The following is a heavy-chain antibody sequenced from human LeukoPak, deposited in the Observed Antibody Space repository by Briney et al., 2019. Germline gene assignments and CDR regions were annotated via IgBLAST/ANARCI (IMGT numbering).Heavy chain of an antibody. CDR3: ARDESAYSYGYPWDY. Sequence: ASVRVSCKASGYTFTSYDINWVRQATGQGLEWMGWVNPNSGNTGYAQKFQGRVTITRNTSISTAYMELSSLRSEDTAVYYCARDESAYSYGYPWDYWGQGTLVTVSS. D-gene: IGHD5-18*01. CDR1: GYTFTSYD. CDR2: VNPNSGNT. J-gene: IGHJ4*02. V-gene: IGHV1-8*03.